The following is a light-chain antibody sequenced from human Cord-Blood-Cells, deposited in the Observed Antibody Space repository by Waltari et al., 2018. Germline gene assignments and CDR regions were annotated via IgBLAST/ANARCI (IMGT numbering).Light chain of an antibody. J-gene: IGKJ1*01. V-gene: IGKV3-20*01. CDR1: QSVSSSY. CDR3: QQYGSSPWT. CDR2: GAS. Sequence: IVLTQSPGTVSLSPGERATLSCSASQSVSSSYLAWYQQKPGQAPRLLIYGASSRATGIPDRFSGSGSGTDFTLTISRLEPEDFAVYYCQQYGSSPWTFGQGTKVEIK.